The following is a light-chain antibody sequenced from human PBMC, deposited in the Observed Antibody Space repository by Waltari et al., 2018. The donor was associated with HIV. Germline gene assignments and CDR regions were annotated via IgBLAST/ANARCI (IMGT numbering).Light chain of an antibody. CDR1: QSISIS. CDR2: AAS. CDR3: QQGYSAPRT. J-gene: IGKJ1*01. Sequence: ASVGDRVTITCRASQSISISRDQGKSLRSVSYQQRPGKVPKFLIYAASSLQCGVPSRFSGSGSGTDFTLTISSLKPEDFATYYCQQGYSAPRTFGQGTKVEIK. V-gene: IGKV1-39*01.